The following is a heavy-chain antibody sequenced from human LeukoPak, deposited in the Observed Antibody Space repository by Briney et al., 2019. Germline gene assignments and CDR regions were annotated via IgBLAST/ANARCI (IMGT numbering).Heavy chain of an antibody. CDR2: IWYDGSKQ. Sequence: GGSLRLSCAASGFTFSSYGMHWVRQAPGKGLEWVAIIWYDGSKQYYADSVKGRFTISRDNSKDTLYLQMNSLRDEDTAVYYCARDPPFIIGTTFFDYWGQGTLVTVSS. J-gene: IGHJ4*02. CDR3: ARDPPFIIGTTFFDY. D-gene: IGHD1-20*01. V-gene: IGHV3-33*01. CDR1: GFTFSSYG.